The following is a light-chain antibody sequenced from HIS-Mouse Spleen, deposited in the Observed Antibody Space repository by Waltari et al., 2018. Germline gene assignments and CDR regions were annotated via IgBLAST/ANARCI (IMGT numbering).Light chain of an antibody. J-gene: IGLJ2*01. Sequence: SYELTQPPTVSVSPGQTARITCSGDALPKKDADWYQQKSGQAPVLVIHADSKRPSGIPERFSGSSSGTMATLTISGAQVEDEADYYCYSTDSSGNHRVFGGGTKLTVL. CDR1: ALPKKD. V-gene: IGLV3-10*01. CDR3: YSTDSSGNHRV. CDR2: ADS.